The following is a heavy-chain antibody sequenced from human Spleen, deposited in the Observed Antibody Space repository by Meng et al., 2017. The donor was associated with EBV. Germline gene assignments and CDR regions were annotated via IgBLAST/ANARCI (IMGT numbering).Heavy chain of an antibody. D-gene: IGHD6-19*01. V-gene: IGHV4-31*11. CDR1: GGSISSGGYY. Sequence: QVQRQGSGPGLVKPSQPLSPTCDVSGGSISSGGYYWSWIRQPPGKGLEWIGYINYRGNTYDNPSLRSRAALSVDTSKNQFSLKLSSVTAADTAVYFCARTESLAVAGSLGYWGQGTLVTVSS. CDR2: INYRGNT. CDR3: ARTESLAVAGSLGY. J-gene: IGHJ4*02.